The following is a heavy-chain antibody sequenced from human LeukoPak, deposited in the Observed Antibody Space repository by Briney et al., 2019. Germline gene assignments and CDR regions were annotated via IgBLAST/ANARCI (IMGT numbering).Heavy chain of an antibody. CDR3: ARDSRVIDYGGNGGGFDY. V-gene: IGHV4-61*08. CDR2: IDYSGST. CDR1: GGSISSGGYY. D-gene: IGHD4-23*01. J-gene: IGHJ4*02. Sequence: MTSETLSLTCTVSGGSISSGGYYWSWIQQPPGKGLEWIGYIDYSGSTNYNPSLTSRVTISVDTSKNQFSLKLSSVTAADTAVYYCARDSRVIDYGGNGGGFDYWGQGTLVTVSS.